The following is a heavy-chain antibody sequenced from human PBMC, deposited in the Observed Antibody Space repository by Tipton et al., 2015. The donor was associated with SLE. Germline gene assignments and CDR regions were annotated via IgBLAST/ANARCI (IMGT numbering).Heavy chain of an antibody. V-gene: IGHV4-59*08. J-gene: IGHJ4*02. CDR2: IYYSGST. CDR3: ARQYSSSSYFDY. D-gene: IGHD6-6*01. CDR1: GGSISSYY. Sequence: TLSLTCSVSGGSISSYYWSWIRQPPGKGLEWIGYIYYSGSTNYNPSLKSRVTISVDTSKNQFSLKLSSVTAADTAVYYCARQYSSSSYFDYWGQGTLVTVSS.